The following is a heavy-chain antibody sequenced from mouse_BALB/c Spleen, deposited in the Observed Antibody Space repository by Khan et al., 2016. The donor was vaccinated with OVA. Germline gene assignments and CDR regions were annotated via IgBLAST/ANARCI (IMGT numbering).Heavy chain of an antibody. CDR2: IIPNFGKL. J-gene: IGHJ2*01. Sequence: VQLQQSGPELVRPGASVKISCKASGYSFTGYFMNWVMQSHGKGFDWIDGIIPNFGKLSYNKRFKDKATLTVDESSSTAHLELRSLTSEDSAVYYCTRIYRSDFDYWGQGTTLTVSS. CDR1: GYSFTGYF. CDR3: TRIYRSDFDY. V-gene: IGHV1-20*01. D-gene: IGHD1-1*01.